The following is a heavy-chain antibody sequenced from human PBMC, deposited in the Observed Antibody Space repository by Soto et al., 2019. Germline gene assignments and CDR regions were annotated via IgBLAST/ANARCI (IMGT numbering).Heavy chain of an antibody. CDR2: IIPIFGTA. CDR3: ARVSGSHGAFDI. CDR1: GGTFSSYA. V-gene: IGHV1-69*06. D-gene: IGHD6-19*01. Sequence: SVKVSCKASGGTFSSYAISWVRQAPGQGLEWMGGIIPIFGTASYAQKFQGRVTITADKSTSTAYMELSSLRSEDTAVYYCARVSGSHGAFDIWGQGTMVTVSS. J-gene: IGHJ3*02.